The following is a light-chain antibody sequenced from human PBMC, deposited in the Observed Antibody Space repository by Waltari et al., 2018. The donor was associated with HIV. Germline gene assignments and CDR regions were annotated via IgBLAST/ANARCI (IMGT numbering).Light chain of an antibody. Sequence: DIQMTQSPSSLSASVGAIVTITCRARQGISNFLAWYQQKPGKAPRLLLSLASKLESGVPSRFSGSGSGTDYTLTISSLQPEDFATYYCQQYYNTPPWTFGQGTKVEIK. J-gene: IGKJ1*01. CDR3: QQYYNTPPWT. CDR1: QGISNF. V-gene: IGKV1-NL1*01. CDR2: LAS.